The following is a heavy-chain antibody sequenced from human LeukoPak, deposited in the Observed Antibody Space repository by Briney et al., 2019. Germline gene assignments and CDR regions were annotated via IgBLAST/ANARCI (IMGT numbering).Heavy chain of an antibody. CDR3: AKTTTGYSSGRFPGWPVDY. D-gene: IGHD6-19*01. CDR1: GFTFSSYS. J-gene: IGHJ4*02. CDR2: ISSSSSYI. V-gene: IGHV3-21*04. Sequence: GGSLRLSCAASGFTFSSYSMNWVRQAPGKGLEWVSSISSSSSYIYYADSVKGRFTISRDNSKNTVYLQMNSLRAEDTAVYYCAKTTTGYSSGRFPGWPVDYWGQGTLVTVSS.